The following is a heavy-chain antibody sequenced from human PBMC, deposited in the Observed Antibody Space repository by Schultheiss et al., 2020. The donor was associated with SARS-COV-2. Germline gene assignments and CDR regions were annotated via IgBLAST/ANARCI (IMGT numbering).Heavy chain of an antibody. V-gene: IGHV4-59*12. Sequence: SETLSLTCTVSGGSISSYYWSWIRQPPGKGLEWIGYIYYSGSTNYNPSLKSRVTISVDTSKYQFSLKLSSVTAEDTAVYYCARGVPTPGSGWSTYYFDYWGQGTLVTVSS. CDR2: IYYSGST. D-gene: IGHD6-19*01. CDR3: ARGVPTPGSGWSTYYFDY. J-gene: IGHJ4*02. CDR1: GGSISSYY.